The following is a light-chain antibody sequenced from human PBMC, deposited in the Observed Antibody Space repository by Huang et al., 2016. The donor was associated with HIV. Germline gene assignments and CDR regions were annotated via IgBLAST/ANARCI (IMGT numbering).Light chain of an antibody. Sequence: EIVLTQSPGTLSLSPGERATLSCRASQSVSNGYLAWYQRKPGQAPRLLIYGAASRAAGIPGRFSGSGSGTDFTLTISRLEPEDCAVYYCQQYGNSLWTFGQGTKVEIK. J-gene: IGKJ1*01. V-gene: IGKV3-20*01. CDR1: QSVSNGY. CDR3: QQYGNSLWT. CDR2: GAA.